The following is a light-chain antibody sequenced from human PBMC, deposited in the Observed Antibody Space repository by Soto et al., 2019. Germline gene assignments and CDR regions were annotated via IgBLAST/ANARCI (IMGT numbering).Light chain of an antibody. V-gene: IGLV1-40*01. J-gene: IGLJ2*01. CDR2: GNT. CDR1: TSTVGGGTD. Sequence: QSVLTQPTSVSGAPGQRVTISCTGTTSTVGGGTDIHWYQHLPGKAPKLLIYGNTHRPSGVTSRLAASKSCTAATLAITGPQPEDEVDYYGQFYDSSPTGLSGIEVFGSGTKLTVL. CDR3: QFYDSSPTGLSGIEV.